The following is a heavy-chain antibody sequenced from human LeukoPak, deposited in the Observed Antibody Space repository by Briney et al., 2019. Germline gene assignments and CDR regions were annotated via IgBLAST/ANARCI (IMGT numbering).Heavy chain of an antibody. D-gene: IGHD5/OR15-5a*01. CDR1: GFTFSSYS. CDR2: ISSSSSTI. J-gene: IGHJ6*02. CDR3: ARDRVEKGRDGMDV. V-gene: IGHV3-48*02. Sequence: PGGSLRLSCAASGFTFSSYSMNWVRQAPGKGLEWVSYISSSSSTIYYADSVKGRFTISRDNAKNSLYLQMNSLRDEDTAVYYCARDRVEKGRDGMDVWGQGTTVTVSS.